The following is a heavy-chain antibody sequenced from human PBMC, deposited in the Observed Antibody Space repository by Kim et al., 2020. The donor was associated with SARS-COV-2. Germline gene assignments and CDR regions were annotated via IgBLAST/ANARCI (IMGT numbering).Heavy chain of an antibody. Sequence: TNYAQKFQGRVTMTRDTSISTAYMELSRLRSDDTAVYYCARLQHHALLTWGQGTLVTVSS. CDR3: ARLQHHALLT. CDR2: T. V-gene: IGHV1-2*02. D-gene: IGHD1-26*01. J-gene: IGHJ5*02.